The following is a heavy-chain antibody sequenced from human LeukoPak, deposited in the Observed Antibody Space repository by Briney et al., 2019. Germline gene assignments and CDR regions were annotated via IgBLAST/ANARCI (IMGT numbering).Heavy chain of an antibody. CDR2: IYPGDSDT. J-gene: IGHJ3*02. V-gene: IGHV5-51*01. Sequence: GESLKISCKDSGYSFTTYWIAWVRQMPGKGLEWMGIIYPGDSDTTYSPSFQGQVTISADKSISTAYLQWNSLKASDTAMYYCARRRWADAFDIWGQGTMATVSS. D-gene: IGHD4-23*01. CDR3: ARRRWADAFDI. CDR1: GYSFTTYW.